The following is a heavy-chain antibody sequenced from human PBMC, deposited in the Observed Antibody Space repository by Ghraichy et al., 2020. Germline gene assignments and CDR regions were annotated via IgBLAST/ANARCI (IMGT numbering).Heavy chain of an antibody. CDR3: ARSLRLAFDY. Sequence: NIKQDGSEKYYVDSVKGRFTISRDNAKNSLYLQMNSLRAEDTAVYYCARSLRLAFDYWCQETLIT. V-gene: IGHV3-7*01. J-gene: IGHJ4*02. CDR2: IKQDGSEK. D-gene: IGHD6-19*01.